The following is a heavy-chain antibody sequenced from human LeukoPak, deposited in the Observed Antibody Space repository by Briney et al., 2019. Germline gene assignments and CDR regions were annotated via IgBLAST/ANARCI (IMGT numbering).Heavy chain of an antibody. CDR1: GFTFSSYG. Sequence: PGGSLRLSCAASGFTFSSYGMHWVRQAPGKGLEWVAFIRYDGSNKYYADSVKGRFTISRDNSKNTLYLQMNSLRAEDTAVYYCARDILGWNDVDYFDYWGQGTLVTVSS. CDR2: IRYDGSNK. CDR3: ARDILGWNDVDYFDY. V-gene: IGHV3-30*02. J-gene: IGHJ4*02. D-gene: IGHD1-1*01.